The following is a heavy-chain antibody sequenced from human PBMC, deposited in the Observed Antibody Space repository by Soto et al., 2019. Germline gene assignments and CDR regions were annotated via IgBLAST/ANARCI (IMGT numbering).Heavy chain of an antibody. Sequence: GGSLRLSCAASGFTFSDYYMSWIRQAPGKGLEWVSYISSSGSTIYYADSVKGRFTIPRDNAKNSLYLQMNSLRAEDTAVYYCARVVVAAWDFDYWGQGTLVTVSS. CDR1: GFTFSDYY. CDR3: ARVVVAAWDFDY. V-gene: IGHV3-11*01. J-gene: IGHJ4*02. CDR2: ISSSGSTI. D-gene: IGHD2-15*01.